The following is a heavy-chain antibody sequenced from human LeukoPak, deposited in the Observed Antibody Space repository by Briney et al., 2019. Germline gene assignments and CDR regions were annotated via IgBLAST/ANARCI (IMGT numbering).Heavy chain of an antibody. Sequence: PSETLSLTCAVYGGSFSGYYWSWIRQPPGKGLEWIGEINHSGSTNYNPSLKSRVTISVDTSKNQFSLKLSSVTAADTAVYYCARHVGYYDSSDHDYWGQGTLVTVSS. CDR2: INHSGST. CDR3: ARHVGYYDSSDHDY. CDR1: GGSFSGYY. V-gene: IGHV4-34*01. D-gene: IGHD3-22*01. J-gene: IGHJ4*02.